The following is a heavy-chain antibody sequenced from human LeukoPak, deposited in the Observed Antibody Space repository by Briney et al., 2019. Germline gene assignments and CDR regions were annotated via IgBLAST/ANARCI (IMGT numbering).Heavy chain of an antibody. V-gene: IGHV3-7*01. J-gene: IGHJ4*02. D-gene: IGHD3-22*01. CDR1: GFTFSSYG. CDR3: ARDLYRIVVVPHYFDY. CDR2: IKKDGSEK. Sequence: GGSLRLSCAASGFTFSSYGMHWVRQAPGKGLEWVANIKKDGSEKYYVDSVKGRFTISRDNAKDSLYLQMNSLRAEDTAVYYCARDLYRIVVVPHYFDYWGQGTLVTVSS.